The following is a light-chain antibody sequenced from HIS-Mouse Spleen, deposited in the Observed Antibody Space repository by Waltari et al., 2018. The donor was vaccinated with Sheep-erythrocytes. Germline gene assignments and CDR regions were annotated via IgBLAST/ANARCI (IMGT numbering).Light chain of an antibody. Sequence: QSALTQPASVSGSPGQSITISGPGTSIDVWSYNLVSWYQQHPGKAPKLMIDEGSKRPSGVSNRFSGSKSGNTASLTISGLQAEDEADYYCCSYAGSSTPWVFGGGTKLTVL. J-gene: IGLJ3*02. V-gene: IGLV2-23*01. CDR3: CSYAGSSTPWV. CDR1: SIDVWSYNL. CDR2: EGS.